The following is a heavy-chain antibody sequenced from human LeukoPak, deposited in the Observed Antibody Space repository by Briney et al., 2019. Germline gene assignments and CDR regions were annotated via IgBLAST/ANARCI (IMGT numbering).Heavy chain of an antibody. Sequence: GGSLRLSCAASGFTFNNYNMNWVRQAPGKGLEWVSYISSSSSAIHYADSVKGRFTISRDNAKNSLYLQMNSLRAEDTAVYYCARVGVFGYCIRYSCHSPLDSWGQGTLVTVSS. CDR2: ISSSSSAI. J-gene: IGHJ4*02. CDR3: ARVGVFGYCIRYSCHSPLDS. D-gene: IGHD2-15*01. CDR1: GFTFNNYN. V-gene: IGHV3-48*04.